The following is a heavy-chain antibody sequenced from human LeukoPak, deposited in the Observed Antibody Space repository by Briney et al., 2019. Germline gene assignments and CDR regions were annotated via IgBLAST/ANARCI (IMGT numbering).Heavy chain of an antibody. CDR3: ARGGIRDWFDP. CDR2: IYNSGST. CDR1: GDSISRSRHF. J-gene: IGHJ5*02. V-gene: IGHV4-39*07. Sequence: PSETLSLTCNVSGDSISRSRHFWAWIRQSPGRGLEWIGYIYNSGSTYYNPSLKRRITISVDTSKNQFSLSLSSVTAADTAVYYCARGGIRDWFDPWGQGTLVTVSS. D-gene: IGHD1-14*01.